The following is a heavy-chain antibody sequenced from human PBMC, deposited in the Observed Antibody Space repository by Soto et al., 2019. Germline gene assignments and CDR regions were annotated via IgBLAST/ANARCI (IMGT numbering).Heavy chain of an antibody. CDR1: GFTFSSYA. CDR3: AKDSHGDYVGGYFDY. V-gene: IGHV3-23*01. CDR2: ISGSGGST. Sequence: EVQLLESGGGLVQPGGSLRLSCAASGFTFSSYAMSWVRQAPGKGLEWVSAISGSGGSTYYADSVKGRFTISRDNSKNTLYLQMNSLSAEDTAVYYCAKDSHGDYVGGYFDYWGQGTLVTVSS. D-gene: IGHD4-17*01. J-gene: IGHJ4*02.